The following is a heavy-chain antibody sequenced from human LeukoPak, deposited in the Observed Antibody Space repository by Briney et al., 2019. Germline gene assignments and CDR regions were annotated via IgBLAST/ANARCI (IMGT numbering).Heavy chain of an antibody. CDR2: INPNSGGT. D-gene: IGHD1-26*01. J-gene: IGHJ4*02. V-gene: IGHV1-2*02. Sequence: ASVKVSCKASGYTFTGYYMHWVRQAPGQGLEWMGWINPNSGGTNYPQKFQGRVTMTRDTSISTAYMELSRLRSDDTAVYYCARGLGSGSYTRRIFDYWGQGTLVSVSS. CDR3: ARGLGSGSYTRRIFDY. CDR1: GYTFTGYY.